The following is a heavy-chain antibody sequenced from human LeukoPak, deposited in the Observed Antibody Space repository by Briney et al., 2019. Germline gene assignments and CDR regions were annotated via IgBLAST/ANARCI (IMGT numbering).Heavy chain of an antibody. CDR1: GFTFSDYY. D-gene: IGHD2-2*01. V-gene: IGHV3-11*04. Sequence: GGSLRLSCAASGFTFSDYYMGWVRQAPGKGLEWASYISSSGSAIYSADSVKGRFTISRDNARNSLYLQMNSLRAEDTAVYYCARAINDAFDIWGQGAMVTISS. J-gene: IGHJ3*02. CDR3: ARAINDAFDI. CDR2: ISSSGSAI.